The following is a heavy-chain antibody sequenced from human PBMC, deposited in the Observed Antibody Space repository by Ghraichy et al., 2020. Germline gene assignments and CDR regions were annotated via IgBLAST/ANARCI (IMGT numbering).Heavy chain of an antibody. D-gene: IGHD3-22*01. CDR2: ISGSGGST. CDR3: AKAHPLWDSSGYYSFDY. J-gene: IGHJ4*02. Sequence: GGSLRLSCAASGFTFSSYAMSWVRQAPGKGLEWVSAISGSGGSTYYADSVKGRFTISRDNSKNTLYLQMNSLRAEDTAVYYCAKAHPLWDSSGYYSFDYWGQGTLVTVSS. CDR1: GFTFSSYA. V-gene: IGHV3-23*01.